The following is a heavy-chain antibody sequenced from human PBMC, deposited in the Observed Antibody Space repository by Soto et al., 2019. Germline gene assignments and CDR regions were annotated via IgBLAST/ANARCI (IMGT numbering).Heavy chain of an antibody. Sequence: EVQLVESGGGLVQPGRSLRLSCAASGFTFDDYAIHWVRQAPGKGLEWVSGINWNSRSIGYADSVKGRFTISRDNAKNSLYLQMNSLRVEDTALSYCAKDHYDILTGPMDVWGKGTTVTVSS. V-gene: IGHV3-9*01. CDR1: GFTFDDYA. CDR3: AKDHYDILTGPMDV. D-gene: IGHD3-9*01. J-gene: IGHJ6*03. CDR2: INWNSRSI.